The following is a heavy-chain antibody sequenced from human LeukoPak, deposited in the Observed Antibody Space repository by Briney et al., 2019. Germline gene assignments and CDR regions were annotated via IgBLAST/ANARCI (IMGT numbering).Heavy chain of an antibody. V-gene: IGHV3-21*01. J-gene: IGHJ4*02. CDR1: GFTFSSYS. CDR3: ARGKVGHMVWGVMIDY. CDR2: ISSSSSYI. Sequence: GGSLRLSCAASGFTFSSYSMSWVRQAPGKGLEWVSSISSSSSYIYYADSVKGRFTISRDNAKNSLYLQMNSLRAEDTAVYYCARGKVGHMVWGVMIDYWGQGTLVTVSS. D-gene: IGHD3-10*01.